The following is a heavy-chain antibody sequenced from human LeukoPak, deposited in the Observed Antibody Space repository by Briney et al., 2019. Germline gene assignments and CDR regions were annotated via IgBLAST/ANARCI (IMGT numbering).Heavy chain of an antibody. CDR2: ISGSGNGAGVL. CDR3: AKELYTTSDFYYGIDV. D-gene: IGHD1-1*01. V-gene: IGHV3-23*01. Sequence: GGSLRLSCAASGCTFRTYAITWVRQAPGKGLEWVSTISGSGNGAGVLSYGDSVKGRFTISRDTSMKTVFLQMNSLRAEDTAVYFCAKELYTTSDFYYGIDVWGQGTTVTVS. CDR1: GCTFRTYA. J-gene: IGHJ6*02.